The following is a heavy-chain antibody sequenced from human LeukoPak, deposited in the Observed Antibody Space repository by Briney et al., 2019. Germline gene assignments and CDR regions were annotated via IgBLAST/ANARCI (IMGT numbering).Heavy chain of an antibody. V-gene: IGHV3-21*01. Sequence: PGGSLRLSCAASGFTFSSYSMNWVRQAPGKGLEWVSSISSSSSYIYYADSVKGRFTISRDNSKNTLYLQMNSLRAEDTAVYYCAKDQFYDSSGYYGDAFDIWGQGTMVTVSS. CDR1: GFTFSSYS. D-gene: IGHD3-22*01. J-gene: IGHJ3*02. CDR3: AKDQFYDSSGYYGDAFDI. CDR2: ISSSSSYI.